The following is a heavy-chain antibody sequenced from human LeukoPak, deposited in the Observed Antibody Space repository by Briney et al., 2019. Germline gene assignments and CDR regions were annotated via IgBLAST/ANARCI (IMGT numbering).Heavy chain of an antibody. D-gene: IGHD3-3*01. CDR1: GGTFSSYT. CDR3: EGRTTIFGVVISDAFDI. V-gene: IGHV1-69*02. CDR2: IIPILGIA. Sequence: SVKVSCKXSGGTFSSYTISWVRQAPGQGLEWMGRIIPILGIANYSQKFQGRVTITADKSTSTAYMELSSLRSEDTAVYYCEGRTTIFGVVISDAFDIWGQGTMVTVSS. J-gene: IGHJ3*02.